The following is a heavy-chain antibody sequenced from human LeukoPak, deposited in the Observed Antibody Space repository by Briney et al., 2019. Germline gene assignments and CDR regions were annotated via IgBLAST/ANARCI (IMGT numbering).Heavy chain of an antibody. CDR1: GIIFSHAW. CDR3: AVDNPSPPAQIAF. CDR2: IRSDGTT. D-gene: IGHD2-2*01. V-gene: IGHV3-15*01. Sequence: GGSLRLSCAASGIIFSHAWMNWVRQAPGKGLEWLGRIRSDGTTDYVAPVKGRFSISRDDSKNTAYLQLDSLETEDSAVYYCAVDNPSPPAQIAFGGGGTLVTVSS. J-gene: IGHJ4*02.